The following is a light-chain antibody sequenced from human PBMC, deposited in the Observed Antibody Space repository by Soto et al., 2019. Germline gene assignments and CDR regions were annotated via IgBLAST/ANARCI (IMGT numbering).Light chain of an antibody. CDR2: VND. CDR3: QSYDSSLSVV. V-gene: IGLV1-40*01. J-gene: IGLJ2*01. Sequence: QSVLTQPPSVSGAPGQSVSISCTGSSSNIGAGYGVHWYQQLPGAAPKLLIYVNDNRPSGVPDRFSGSKSGASASLAITGLQAEDEADYYCQSYDSSLSVVFGGGTKLTVL. CDR1: SSNIGAGYG.